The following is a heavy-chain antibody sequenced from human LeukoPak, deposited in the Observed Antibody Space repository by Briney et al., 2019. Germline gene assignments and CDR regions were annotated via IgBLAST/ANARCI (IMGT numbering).Heavy chain of an antibody. D-gene: IGHD3-22*01. CDR2: LSTSGAAT. CDR3: AKKEYYYDSSGYYYIDY. J-gene: IGHJ4*02. Sequence: GGSLRLSCAASGFTFSSFSMNWVRQAPGKGLEWVSTLSTSGAATYYADSVKGRFTISRDNSKNTLYLQMNSLRAEDTAVYYCAKKEYYYDSSGYYYIDYWGQGTLVTVSS. CDR1: GFTFSSFS. V-gene: IGHV3-23*01.